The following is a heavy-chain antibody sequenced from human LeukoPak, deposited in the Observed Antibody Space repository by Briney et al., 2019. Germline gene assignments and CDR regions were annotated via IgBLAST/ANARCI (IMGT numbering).Heavy chain of an antibody. J-gene: IGHJ4*02. V-gene: IGHV3-48*04. CDR3: ARDRSTVTTWVDY. D-gene: IGHD4-17*01. CDR1: GFTFSSHG. CDR2: ISGSGTTI. Sequence: GGSLRLSCAASGFTFSSHGMNWVRQAPGKGLEWVSYISGSGTTIYYADSVKGRFTISRDNAKNSLFLQMNSLRAEDTAVYYCARDRSTVTTWVDYWGQGTLVTVSS.